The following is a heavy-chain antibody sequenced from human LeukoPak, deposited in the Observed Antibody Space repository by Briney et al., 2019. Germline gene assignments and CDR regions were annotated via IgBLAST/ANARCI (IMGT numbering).Heavy chain of an antibody. J-gene: IGHJ6*03. CDR2: INPSDGST. CDR3: ARATYCTNGVCPPGIAAAAPYYYYMDV. Sequence: GAAVKVSLKASGYTFTSYYIHWVRQAPGQGLDWMGIINPSDGSTSYTQKFLGRVTMTRDTSTSTVYMELSSLRSEDTAVYYCARATYCTNGVCPPGIAAAAPYYYYMDVWGKGTTVTVSS. D-gene: IGHD2-8*01. V-gene: IGHV1-46*01. CDR1: GYTFTSYY.